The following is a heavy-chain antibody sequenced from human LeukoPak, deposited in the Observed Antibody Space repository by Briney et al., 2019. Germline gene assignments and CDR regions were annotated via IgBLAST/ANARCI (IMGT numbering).Heavy chain of an antibody. D-gene: IGHD5-18*01. V-gene: IGHV3-21*01. Sequence: PGGSLRLSCAASGFTFSSYSMNWVRQAPGKGLEWVSSISSSSSYIYYADSVKGRFTISRDNAKNSLYLQMNSLRAEDTAVYYCARVSVDTAMVTPSGFDCWGQGTLVTVSS. CDR2: ISSSSSYI. CDR3: ARVSVDTAMVTPSGFDC. J-gene: IGHJ4*02. CDR1: GFTFSSYS.